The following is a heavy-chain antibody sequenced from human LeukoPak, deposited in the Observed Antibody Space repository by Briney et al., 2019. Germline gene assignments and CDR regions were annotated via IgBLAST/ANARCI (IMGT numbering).Heavy chain of an antibody. CDR3: ARGPASFTMVRGVITKFDY. J-gene: IGHJ4*02. CDR2: INHRGST. Sequence: PSETLSLTCAVYGGSFSGYYWSWIRQPPGKGLEWIGEINHRGSTNYNPSLKSRVTISVDTSKNQFSLKLSSVTAADTAVYYCARGPASFTMVRGVITKFDYWGQGTLVTVSS. CDR1: GGSFSGYY. D-gene: IGHD3-10*01. V-gene: IGHV4-34*01.